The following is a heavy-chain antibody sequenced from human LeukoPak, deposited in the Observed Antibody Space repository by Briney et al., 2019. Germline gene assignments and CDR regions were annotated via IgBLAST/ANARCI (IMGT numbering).Heavy chain of an antibody. Sequence: ASVKVSCKASGYTFTSYGISWVRQAPGQGLEWMGWISAYNGNTNYAQKLQGRVTITTDTSTSTAYMELRSLRSDDTAVYYCARQREMWGDFDYWGQGTLVTVSS. D-gene: IGHD3-16*01. V-gene: IGHV1-18*01. CDR1: GYTFTSYG. CDR3: ARQREMWGDFDY. CDR2: ISAYNGNT. J-gene: IGHJ4*02.